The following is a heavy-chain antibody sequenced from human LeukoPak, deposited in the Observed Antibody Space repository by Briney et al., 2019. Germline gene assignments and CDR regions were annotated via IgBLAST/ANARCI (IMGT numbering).Heavy chain of an antibody. V-gene: IGHV1-18*01. Sequence: ASVKVSCKASGYTFTSYDINWVRQATGQGLEWMGWISAYNGNTNYAQKLQGRVTMTTDTSTSTAYMELRSLRSDDTAVYYCARVLRFLEWLLPLDYWGQGTLVTVSS. CDR3: ARVLRFLEWLLPLDY. CDR2: ISAYNGNT. J-gene: IGHJ4*02. D-gene: IGHD3-3*01. CDR1: GYTFTSYD.